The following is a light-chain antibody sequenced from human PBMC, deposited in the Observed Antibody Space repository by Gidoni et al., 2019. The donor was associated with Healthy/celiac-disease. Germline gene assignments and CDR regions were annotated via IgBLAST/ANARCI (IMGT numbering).Light chain of an antibody. V-gene: IGKV3-20*01. CDR1: QSVSSNY. Sequence: ILLTQPPGTLSLSPGERATLSCRASQSVSSNYFAWYQQQHGQARMLIIYGASSRATGIPDRFSGSGSGTYFTLTISRLAHEDFVVYYYQQYGSSPRTFGQGTKVEIK. CDR2: GAS. J-gene: IGKJ1*01. CDR3: QQYGSSPRT.